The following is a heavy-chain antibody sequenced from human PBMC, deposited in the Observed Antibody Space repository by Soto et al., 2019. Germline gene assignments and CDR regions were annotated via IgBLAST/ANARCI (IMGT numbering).Heavy chain of an antibody. CDR2: ISYDGSSK. Sequence: GGSLRLSCAASGFTFSSYGMHWFRQAPGKGLEWVAVISYDGSSKYYADSVKGRFTISRDNSKNTLYLQMNSLRAEDTAVYYCEKALSGSGSPFDYRGKGTLVSVSS. CDR3: EKALSGSGSPFDY. J-gene: IGHJ4*02. D-gene: IGHD3-10*01. CDR1: GFTFSSYG. V-gene: IGHV3-30*18.